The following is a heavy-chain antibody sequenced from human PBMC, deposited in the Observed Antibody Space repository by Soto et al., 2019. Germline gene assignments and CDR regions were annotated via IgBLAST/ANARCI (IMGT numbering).Heavy chain of an antibody. CDR3: AVAAAGPLNWFAP. D-gene: IGHD6-13*01. Sequence: HSETLSLTCAVYGGSFSGYYWSWIRQPPGKGLEWIGEINHSGSTNYNPSLKSRVTISVDTSKNQFSLKLSSVTAADTAVCYCAVAAAGPLNWFAPWGQGTLVTVSS. CDR2: INHSGST. J-gene: IGHJ5*02. V-gene: IGHV4-34*01. CDR1: GGSFSGYY.